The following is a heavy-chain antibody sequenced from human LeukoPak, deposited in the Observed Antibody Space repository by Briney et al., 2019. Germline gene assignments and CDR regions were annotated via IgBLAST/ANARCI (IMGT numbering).Heavy chain of an antibody. CDR2: ISDSGSST. Sequence: GGSLRLSCAVSGITLSNYAMTWVRQAPGKGLEWVSGISDSGSSTDYADSVKGRFTISRDNSKNTLYLQMNSLRGEDTAVYYCARGGRETTMFYYYYMDVWGKGTTVAVSS. D-gene: IGHD1/OR15-1a*01. J-gene: IGHJ6*03. CDR1: GITLSNYA. CDR3: ARGGRETTMFYYYYMDV. V-gene: IGHV3-23*01.